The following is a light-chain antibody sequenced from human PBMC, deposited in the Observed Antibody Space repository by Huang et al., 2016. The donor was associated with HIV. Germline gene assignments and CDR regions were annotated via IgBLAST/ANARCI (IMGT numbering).Light chain of an antibody. CDR2: GAS. Sequence: EIVMTQSPATLSVSPGERATLSCRASQSVSSNLAWYQQKPGQAPRLLIYGASTRATGIPARFSGSGSGTEFTLTISSLQPEDFAVYYCQQYNNWPPWYTFGQGTKLEIK. CDR3: QQYNNWPPWYT. J-gene: IGKJ2*01. V-gene: IGKV3-15*01. CDR1: QSVSSN.